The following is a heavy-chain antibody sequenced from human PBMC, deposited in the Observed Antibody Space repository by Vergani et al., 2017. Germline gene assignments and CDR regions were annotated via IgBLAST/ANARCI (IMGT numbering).Heavy chain of an antibody. CDR1: GGTLSSYA. D-gene: IGHD6-13*01. V-gene: IGHV1-69*13. CDR3: ARGLGAAGGHDAFNI. Sequence: QVQLVQSGAEMKKPGSSVKVSCKASGGTLSSYALNWVRQAPGQGLEWMGKISLVFGLLKNARRFQGRLTLVADESSTTAYMELSSLRSDDTAVYYCARGLGAAGGHDAFNIWGRGTLVTVSS. J-gene: IGHJ3*02. CDR2: ISLVFGLL.